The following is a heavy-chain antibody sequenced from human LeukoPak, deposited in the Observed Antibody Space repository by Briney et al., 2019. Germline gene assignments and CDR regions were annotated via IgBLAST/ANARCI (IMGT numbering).Heavy chain of an antibody. CDR1: GYSISSGFY. V-gene: IGHV4-38-2*02. J-gene: IGHJ4*01. D-gene: IGHD2-15*01. CDR3: ARGVGYCSGGRCPFDY. CDR2: IYHSGST. Sequence: SETLSLTCTVSGYSISSGFYWGWIRQPPGKGLEWIGSIYHSGSTYYNPSLESRVTISVDTSKNQFSLKVISVTAADTAVYYCARGVGYCSGGRCPFDYWGRGTQVTVSS.